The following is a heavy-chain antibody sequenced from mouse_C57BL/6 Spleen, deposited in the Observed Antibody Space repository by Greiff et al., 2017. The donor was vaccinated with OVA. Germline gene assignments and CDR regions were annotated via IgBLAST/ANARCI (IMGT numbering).Heavy chain of an antibody. CDR1: GYTFTSYW. D-gene: IGHD2-1*01. J-gene: IGHJ4*01. CDR2: IDPSASYT. CDR3: ARGDCNCVGYYAMDY. Sequence: QVQLQQPGAELVKPGASVKLSCKASGYTFTSYWMQWVTQRPGQGLEWIGEIDPSASYTNYNQKFKGKATLTVDTSSSTASMQLSNLTSEDSAVYYCARGDCNCVGYYAMDYWGQGTSVTVSS. V-gene: IGHV1-50*01.